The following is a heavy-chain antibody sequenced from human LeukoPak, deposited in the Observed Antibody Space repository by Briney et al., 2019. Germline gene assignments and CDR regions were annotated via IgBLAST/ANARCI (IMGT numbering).Heavy chain of an antibody. CDR2: IYHSGST. Sequence: SETLSLTCAVSGGSISSSNWWSWVRQPPGKGLEWIGEIYHSGSTNYNPSLKSRVTISVDTSKNQFSLKLSSVTAADTAVYYCARSGHLIYYYYYGMDVWGQGTTVTVSS. V-gene: IGHV4-4*02. J-gene: IGHJ6*02. CDR3: ARSGHLIYYYYYGMDV. D-gene: IGHD5-12*01. CDR1: GGSISSSNW.